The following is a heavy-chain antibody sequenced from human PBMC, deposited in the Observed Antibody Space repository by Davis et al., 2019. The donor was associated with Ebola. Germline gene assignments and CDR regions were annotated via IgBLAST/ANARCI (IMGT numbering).Heavy chain of an antibody. CDR2: ISSSSSYI. D-gene: IGHD4-17*01. CDR3: ARDLVYGDSYFDY. V-gene: IGHV3-21*01. Sequence: GESLKISCAASGFTFSSYWMHWVRQAPGKGLEWVSSISSSSSYIYYADSVKGRFTISRDNAKNSLYLQMNSLRAEDTAVYYCARDLVYGDSYFDYWGQGTLVTVSS. CDR1: GFTFSSYW. J-gene: IGHJ4*02.